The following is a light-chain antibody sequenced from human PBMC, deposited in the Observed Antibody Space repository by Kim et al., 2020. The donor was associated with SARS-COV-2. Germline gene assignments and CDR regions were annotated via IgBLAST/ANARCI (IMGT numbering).Light chain of an antibody. V-gene: IGKV3-20*01. CDR3: QQYGSGRT. CDR1: QSVPNNY. CDR2: GAS. J-gene: IGKJ1*01. Sequence: EIVLTQSPGTLSLSPGERVTVSCRASQSVPNNYLAWYRQKPGQAPRLLIYGASSRFTGVPGRFSGSGSGTDFTLIISRLEPEDFAVYYCQQYGSGRTFGQGTKVDIK.